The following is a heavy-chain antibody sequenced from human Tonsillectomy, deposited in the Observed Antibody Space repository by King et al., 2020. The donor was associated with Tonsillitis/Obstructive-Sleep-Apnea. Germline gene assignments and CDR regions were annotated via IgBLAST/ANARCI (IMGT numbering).Heavy chain of an antibody. CDR1: GFKLGDYV. CDR3: TRDKLFTVSSVVVEVPFDH. CDR2: IRGKAYGGTT. V-gene: IGHV3-49*03. D-gene: IGHD2-2*01. Sequence: VQLVESGGGLVEPGRSLRLSCTASGFKLGDYVMSWFRQAPGKGLEWVGFIRGKAYGGTTEYAASVKGRFTISREDSKRIVYLQMNSLKTEYTAVYYCTRDKLFTVSSVVVEVPFDHWGQGTPVTVSS. J-gene: IGHJ4*02.